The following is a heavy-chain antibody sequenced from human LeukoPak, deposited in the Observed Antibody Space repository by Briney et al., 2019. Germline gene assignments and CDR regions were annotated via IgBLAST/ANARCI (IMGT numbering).Heavy chain of an antibody. V-gene: IGHV1-18*01. CDR2: ISTYNGNT. Sequence: ASVKVSCKASGYTFTSYAISWGRQAPGQGLEWLGWISTYNGNTNYAQKLQGRVTVRTDTSTKTAYMELRSLRSDDTAVYYCARGGRYSSSWYGPFSRDEYFEYWGQGTLVTVSS. CDR3: ARGGRYSSSWYGPFSRDEYFEY. J-gene: IGHJ4*02. CDR1: GYTFTSYA. D-gene: IGHD6-13*01.